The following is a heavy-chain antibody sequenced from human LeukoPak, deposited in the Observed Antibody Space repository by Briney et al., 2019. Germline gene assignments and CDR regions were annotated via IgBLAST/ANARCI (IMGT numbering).Heavy chain of an antibody. CDR2: IYYSGST. J-gene: IGHJ4*02. CDR1: GGSISSSSYY. D-gene: IGHD2-15*01. Sequence: SETLSLTCTVSGGSISSSSYYWGWIRQPPGKGLEWIGSIYYSGSTYYNPSLKSQVTISVDTSKNQFSLKLSSVTAADTAVYYCARHEGGGFQYYFDYWGQGTLVTVSS. V-gene: IGHV4-39*01. CDR3: ARHEGGGFQYYFDY.